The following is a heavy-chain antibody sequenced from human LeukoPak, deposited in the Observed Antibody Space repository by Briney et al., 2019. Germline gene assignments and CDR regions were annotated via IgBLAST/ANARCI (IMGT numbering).Heavy chain of an antibody. Sequence: GGSLRLSCAASGFTFASYGMSWVRQAPGKGLEWVSFITTNGGRTSYADSGEGRFTIPRDNPRNTLDMQMNSLRDEDTAVYYCAIMHGYYDGTGYWVQWGQGTLVTVSS. CDR1: GFTFASYG. D-gene: IGHD3-22*01. J-gene: IGHJ1*01. CDR2: ITTNGGRT. CDR3: AIMHGYYDGTGYWVQ. V-gene: IGHV3-23*01.